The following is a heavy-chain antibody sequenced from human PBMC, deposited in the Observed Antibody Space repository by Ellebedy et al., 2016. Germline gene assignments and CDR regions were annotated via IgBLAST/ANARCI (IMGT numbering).Heavy chain of an antibody. CDR3: ARTVEMTTIFDEK. CDR2: IIPVLNIA. CDR1: GGTFSSDT. J-gene: IGHJ4*02. V-gene: IGHV1-69*02. D-gene: IGHD5-24*01. Sequence: ASVKVSCKASGGTFSSDTFNWVRQAPGQGLEWMGRIIPVLNIADYAQKFQGRVTITADKSTSTAYMELSSLRSDDTAVYYCARTVEMTTIFDEKWGQGTLVTVSS.